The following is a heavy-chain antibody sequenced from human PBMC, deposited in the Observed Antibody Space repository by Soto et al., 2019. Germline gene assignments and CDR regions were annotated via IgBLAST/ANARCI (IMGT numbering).Heavy chain of an antibody. J-gene: IGHJ6*02. CDR2: VYYSGST. CDR3: ARSKRMDV. CDR1: GGSIENYY. V-gene: IGHV4-59*01. Sequence: SETLSLTCTVSGGSIENYYWSWIRQPPGRGLEWIGCVYYSGSTNYNPSLESRVTISVDMSKNQFSLKLTSVTAADTAVYYCARSKRMDVWGQGTTVTVSS.